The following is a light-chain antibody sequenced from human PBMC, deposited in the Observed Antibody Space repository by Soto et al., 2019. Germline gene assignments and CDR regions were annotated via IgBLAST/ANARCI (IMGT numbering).Light chain of an antibody. V-gene: IGKV3-15*01. CDR2: GAS. CDR1: QSVSSN. Sequence: EIVMTQSPATLSVSPGERATLSCRASQSVSSNLAWYQQKPGQAPRLLIYGASTRATGIPARFSGSGFGTEFTLTISSLQSEDFAVYYCQQYKNWLRTFGQGTKVETK. CDR3: QQYKNWLRT. J-gene: IGKJ1*01.